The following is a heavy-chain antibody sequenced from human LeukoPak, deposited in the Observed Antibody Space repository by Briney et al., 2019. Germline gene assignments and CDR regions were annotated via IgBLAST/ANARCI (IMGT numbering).Heavy chain of an antibody. CDR2: IKEDGGEK. J-gene: IGHJ4*02. CDR1: GFTFSNYW. CDR3: VRDRGYCSGGTCYALWDC. V-gene: IGHV3-7*01. Sequence: GGSLRLSCAASGFTFSNYWMTWVRQAPGKGLEWVAHIKEDGGEKHYVDPVKGRFTISRDNAKNSLYLQMNSLRAEDTAMYYCVRDRGYCSGGTCYALWDCWDQGTLVTVSS. D-gene: IGHD2-15*01.